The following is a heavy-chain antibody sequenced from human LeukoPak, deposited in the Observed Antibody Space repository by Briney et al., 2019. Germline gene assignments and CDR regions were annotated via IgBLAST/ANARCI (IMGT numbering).Heavy chain of an antibody. J-gene: IGHJ6*02. V-gene: IGHV3-53*01. CDR1: GFTVSSNY. Sequence: GGSLRLSCAASGFTVSSNYMSWVRQAPGKGLEWVSVIYSGGSTYYADSVKGRFTISRDNSKNTLYLQMNSLRAEDTAVYYCASRGSPSGIGKANYYYGMDVWGQGTTVTVSS. CDR2: IYSGGST. D-gene: IGHD3-10*01. CDR3: ASRGSPSGIGKANYYYGMDV.